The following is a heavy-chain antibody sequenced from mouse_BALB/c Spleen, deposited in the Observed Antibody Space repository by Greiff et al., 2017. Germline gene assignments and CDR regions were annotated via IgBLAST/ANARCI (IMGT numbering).Heavy chain of an antibody. J-gene: IGHJ2*01. CDR1: GYSITSGYY. CDR3: ANYYGSSSLYFDY. Sequence: EVKLMESGPGLVKPSQSLSLTCSVTGYSITSGYYWNWIRQFPGNKLEWMGYISYDGSNNYNPSLKNRISITRDTSKNQFFLKLNSVTTEDTATYYCANYYGSSSLYFDYWGQGTTLTVSS. CDR2: ISYDGSN. D-gene: IGHD1-1*01. V-gene: IGHV3-6*02.